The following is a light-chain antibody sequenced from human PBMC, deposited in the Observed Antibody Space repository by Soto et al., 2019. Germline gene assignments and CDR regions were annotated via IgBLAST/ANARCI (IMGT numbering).Light chain of an antibody. CDR3: QHYNTNPEA. V-gene: IGKV1-5*01. CDR1: QSISSW. J-gene: IGKJ1*01. Sequence: DIQMTQAPSTLSASVGDRVTITGLASQSISSWLAWYQQKPGKAPKLLIYAASSLQSGVPSRFSGSGSGTEFTLTISSLQPDDYATYYCQHYNTNPEAFGPGTKVDI. CDR2: AAS.